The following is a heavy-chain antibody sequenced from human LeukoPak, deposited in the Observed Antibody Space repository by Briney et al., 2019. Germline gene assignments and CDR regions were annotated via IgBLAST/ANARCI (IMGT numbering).Heavy chain of an antibody. CDR2: IIPIFGTA. J-gene: IGHJ6*03. Sequence: GASVKVSCKASGGTFSSYAISWVRQAPGQGLEWMGRIIPIFGTANYAQKFQGRVTITADESTSTAYMELSSLRSEDTAVYYCAHALNGYGGQNYYYYYMDVWGKGTTVTVSS. CDR3: AHALNGYGGQNYYYYYMDV. CDR1: GGTFSSYA. D-gene: IGHD4-23*01. V-gene: IGHV1-69*13.